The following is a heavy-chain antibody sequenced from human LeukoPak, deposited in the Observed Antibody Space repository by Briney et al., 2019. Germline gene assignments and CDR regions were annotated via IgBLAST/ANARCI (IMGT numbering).Heavy chain of an antibody. Sequence: GESLKISCKGSGYSFTSYWIGWVRQMPGKGLEWMGIIYPGDSDTRYSPSFQGQVTISADKSISTAYLQWSSLKASDTAMYYCARGPNYDFWSGYFVDYWGRGTLVTVSS. D-gene: IGHD3-3*01. CDR3: ARGPNYDFWSGYFVDY. CDR1: GYSFTSYW. CDR2: IYPGDSDT. J-gene: IGHJ4*02. V-gene: IGHV5-51*01.